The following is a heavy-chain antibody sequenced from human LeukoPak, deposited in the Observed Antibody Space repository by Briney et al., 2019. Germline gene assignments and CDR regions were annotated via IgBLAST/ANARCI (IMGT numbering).Heavy chain of an antibody. CDR3: ARAKGTMVRGASYFDY. V-gene: IGHV3-20*04. CDR1: GFTFDDYG. Sequence: AGGSLRLSCAASGFTFDDYGMSWVRQAPGKGLEWVSGINWNGGSTGYADSVKGRFTISRDNAKNSLYLQMNSLRAEDTALYYCARAKGTMVRGASYFDYWGRGTLVTVSS. J-gene: IGHJ4*02. D-gene: IGHD3-10*01. CDR2: INWNGGST.